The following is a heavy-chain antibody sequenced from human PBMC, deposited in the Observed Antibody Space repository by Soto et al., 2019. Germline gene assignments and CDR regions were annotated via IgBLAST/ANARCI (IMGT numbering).Heavy chain of an antibody. CDR2: ISWNSGTL. D-gene: IGHD6-13*01. CDR3: ARVASSSWHWNWFDP. Sequence: EVQLVESGGGLVQPGRSLRLSCEVSGFTFEDYAMHWVRQAPGKGLEWVSGISWNSGTLVYADSVRGRFTISRDNAKNSLYLQMNSLRAEDTAVYYCARVASSSWHWNWFDPWGQGTLVTVSS. V-gene: IGHV3-9*01. CDR1: GFTFEDYA. J-gene: IGHJ5*02.